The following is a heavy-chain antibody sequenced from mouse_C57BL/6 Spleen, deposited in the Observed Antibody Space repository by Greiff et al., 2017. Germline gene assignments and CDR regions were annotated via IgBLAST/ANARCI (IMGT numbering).Heavy chain of an antibody. CDR2: IHPNSGST. V-gene: IGHV1-64*01. D-gene: IGHD1-1*01. J-gene: IGHJ2*01. CDR3: TREGTTVVANFDY. Sequence: QVQLQQPGAELVKPGASVKLSCKASGYTFTSYWMHWVKQRPGQGLEWIGMIHPNSGSTNYNEKFKSKATLTVDKSSSTAYMQLSSLTKEDAAVYYCTREGTTVVANFDYWGQGTTLTVSS. CDR1: GYTFTSYW.